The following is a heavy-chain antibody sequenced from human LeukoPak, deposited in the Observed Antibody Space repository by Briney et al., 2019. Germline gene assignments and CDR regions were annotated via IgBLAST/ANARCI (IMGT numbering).Heavy chain of an antibody. J-gene: IGHJ3*02. CDR2: ISGSGGST. CDR3: AKDYSSLWYYALDI. Sequence: GGSLRPSCAASGFTFSSYAMSWVRQAPGKGLEWVSAISGSGGSTYYADSVKGRFTISRDNSKNTLYPQMNSLRAEDTAVYYCAKDYSSLWYYALDIWGQGTMVTVSS. CDR1: GFTFSSYA. D-gene: IGHD6-19*01. V-gene: IGHV3-23*01.